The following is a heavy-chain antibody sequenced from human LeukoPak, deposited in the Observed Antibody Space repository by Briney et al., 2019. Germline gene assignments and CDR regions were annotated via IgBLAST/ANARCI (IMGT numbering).Heavy chain of an antibody. V-gene: IGHV3-74*03. CDR1: GFTFSNYW. J-gene: IGHJ4*02. D-gene: IGHD3-22*01. CDR2: IKSDGSIT. Sequence: GGSLRLSCAASGFTFSNYWMHWVRQTPGKGLMWVSRIKSDGSITTYADSVKGRFTISGDNAKNTLYLQMNTLKAEDTGLYYCARDYHDSNGYYSNAFDNWGQGILVTVSS. CDR3: ARDYHDSNGYYSNAFDN.